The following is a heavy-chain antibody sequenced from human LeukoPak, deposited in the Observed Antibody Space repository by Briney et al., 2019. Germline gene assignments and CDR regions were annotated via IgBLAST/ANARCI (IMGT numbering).Heavy chain of an antibody. CDR2: IWYDGTNK. Sequence: GGSLRLSCAASGFIFSNYAMHWARQAPGKGLEWVAVIWYDGTNKYYADSVKGRFTISRDNSKNTLYLQMNSLRAEDTAVYYCAKESSSAWSNFDCWGQGTLVTVSS. CDR1: GFIFSNYA. CDR3: AKESSSAWSNFDC. V-gene: IGHV3-33*06. D-gene: IGHD6-19*01. J-gene: IGHJ4*02.